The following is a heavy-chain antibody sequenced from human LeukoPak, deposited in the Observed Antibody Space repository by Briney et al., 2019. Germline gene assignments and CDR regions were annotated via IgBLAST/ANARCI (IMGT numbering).Heavy chain of an antibody. V-gene: IGHV3-30-3*02. CDR2: ISYDGSNK. D-gene: IGHD3-3*01. J-gene: IGHJ4*02. CDR3: AKIRSIWSGYSFFDY. CDR1: GFTFSSYA. Sequence: GGSLRLSCAASGFTFSSYAMHWVRQAPGKGLEWVAVISYDGSNKYYADSVKGRFTISRDNSKNTLYLQMNSLRAEDTAVYYCAKIRSIWSGYSFFDYWGQGTLVTVSS.